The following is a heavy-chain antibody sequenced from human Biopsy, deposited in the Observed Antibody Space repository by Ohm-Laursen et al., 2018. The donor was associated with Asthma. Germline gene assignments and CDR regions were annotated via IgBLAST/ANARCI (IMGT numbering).Heavy chain of an antibody. CDR2: HDHEEGGT. J-gene: IGHJ4*02. Sequence: GPSVTVSCQLSGYSLTDLSMHWVRQAPGQGLEWMGGHDHEEGGTVNARRFQGRVTMTEDTSTDTAYMELSSLSSDDTAVYYCASDFPKDYVRYNFQFWGQGTLVTVSS. CDR1: GYSLTDLS. CDR3: ASDFPKDYVRYNFQF. V-gene: IGHV1-24*01. D-gene: IGHD4-17*01.